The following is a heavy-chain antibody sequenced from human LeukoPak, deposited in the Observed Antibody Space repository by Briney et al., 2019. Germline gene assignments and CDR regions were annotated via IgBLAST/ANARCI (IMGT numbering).Heavy chain of an antibody. D-gene: IGHD2-15*01. CDR3: ARGLSGGSFGYYFDY. V-gene: IGHV3-48*02. CDR2: ISSSRNTV. J-gene: IGHJ4*02. CDR1: GFTFSSYS. Sequence: GGSLRLSCAASGFTFSSYSMNWVRQAPGKGLEWVSYISSSRNTVYYADSVKGRFTISRDNANNSLYLQMNSLRDEDTAVCYCARGLSGGSFGYYFDYWGQGTLVTVSS.